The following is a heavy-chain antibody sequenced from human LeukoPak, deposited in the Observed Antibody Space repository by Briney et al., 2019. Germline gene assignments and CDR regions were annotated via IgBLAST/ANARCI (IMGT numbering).Heavy chain of an antibody. D-gene: IGHD3-10*01. CDR1: GFTFSVAW. J-gene: IGHJ4*02. CDR3: TTGNFGPY. CDR2: IKRKTEGGTT. Sequence: GGSLRLSCAASGFTFSVAWMNWVRQAPGKGREWVGRIKRKTEGGTTDYVAPVKGRFIISRDNSKNTLYLQMNSLKTEDTAFYYCTTGNFGPYWGQGTLVTVSS. V-gene: IGHV3-15*07.